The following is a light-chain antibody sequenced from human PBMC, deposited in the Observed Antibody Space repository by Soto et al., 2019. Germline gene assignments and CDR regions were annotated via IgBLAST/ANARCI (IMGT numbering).Light chain of an antibody. CDR2: GAS. J-gene: IGKJ1*01. CDR1: QTVSIN. V-gene: IGKV3-15*01. Sequence: EILMTQSPATLSVSPGERATLSRRASQTVSINLAWYQQKPGQTPRLLIYGASTRATGIPARFSGSGSGTEFTLTISSLQSEDFAVYYCQQYGSSGTFGQGTKVDIK. CDR3: QQYGSSGT.